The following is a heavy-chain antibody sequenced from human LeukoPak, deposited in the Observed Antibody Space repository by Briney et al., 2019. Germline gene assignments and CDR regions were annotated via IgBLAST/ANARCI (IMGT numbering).Heavy chain of an antibody. J-gene: IGHJ5*02. CDR3: AKDLKLYSKSYRNWFDP. CDR1: GFTFSNYA. CDR2: ISYTGDRT. D-gene: IGHD3-16*02. V-gene: IGHV3-23*01. Sequence: GGSLRLSCAASGFTFSNYAMSWVRQAPGKGLECVSVISYTGDRTYYADSVKGRFTTSRDNAKNTLYLQMNSLGAEDTAVYYCAKDLKLYSKSYRNWFDPWGQGTLVTVSS.